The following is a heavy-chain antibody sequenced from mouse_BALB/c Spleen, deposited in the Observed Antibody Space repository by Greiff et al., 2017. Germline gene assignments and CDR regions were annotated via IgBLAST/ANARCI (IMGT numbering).Heavy chain of an antibody. V-gene: IGHV14-3*02. J-gene: IGHJ3*01. CDR3: ASPYDDYDAWFAY. Sequence: EVQLQQSGAELVKPGASVKLSCTASGFTIKDTYMHWVKQRPEQGLEWIGRIDPANGNTKYDPKFQGKATITADTSSNTAYLQLSSLTSEDTAVYYCASPYDDYDAWFAYWGQGTLVTVSA. CDR2: IDPANGNT. D-gene: IGHD2-4*01. CDR1: GFTIKDTY.